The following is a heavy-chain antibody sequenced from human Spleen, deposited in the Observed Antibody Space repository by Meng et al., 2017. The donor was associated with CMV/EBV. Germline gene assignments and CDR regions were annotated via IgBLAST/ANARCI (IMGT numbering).Heavy chain of an antibody. CDR3: ARVTFNWFFDL. Sequence: SCPSSSFPFPDFSLPSLRQAPVTTLALFSSLSLSSRTISSASSVHSRFTVSRDNAKNSLYLQMNSLRVEDTAVYYCARVTFNWFFDLWGRGTLVTVSS. CDR2: LSLSSRTI. CDR1: SFPFPDFS. D-gene: IGHD3-3*02. J-gene: IGHJ2*01. V-gene: IGHV3-11*04.